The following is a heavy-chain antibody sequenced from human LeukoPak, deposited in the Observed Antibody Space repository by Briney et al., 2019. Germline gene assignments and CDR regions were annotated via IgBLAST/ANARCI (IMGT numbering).Heavy chain of an antibody. Sequence: ASVKVSCKASGYTFTGYYMHWVRQAPGQGLEWMGWINPNSGGTNYAQKFQGRVTMTRDTSISTAYMELSRPRSDDTAVYYCARDGRTTVPTSIPDDWGQGTLVTVSS. CDR1: GYTFTGYY. CDR2: INPNSGGT. D-gene: IGHD4-17*01. J-gene: IGHJ4*02. V-gene: IGHV1-2*02. CDR3: ARDGRTTVPTSIPDD.